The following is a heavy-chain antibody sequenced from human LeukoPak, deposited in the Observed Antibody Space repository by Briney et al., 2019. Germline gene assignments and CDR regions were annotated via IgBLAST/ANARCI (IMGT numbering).Heavy chain of an antibody. D-gene: IGHD3-9*01. Sequence: GGSLRLSCAASGFTFSSYGMSWVRQAPGKGLEWVSAISGSGGSTYYADSVKGRFTISRDNSKNTLYLQMNSLRAEDTAVYYCAKENAGWDYDILTGYSPDKRFDPWGQGTLVTVSS. V-gene: IGHV3-23*01. CDR1: GFTFSSYG. CDR3: AKENAGWDYDILTGYSPDKRFDP. J-gene: IGHJ5*02. CDR2: ISGSGGST.